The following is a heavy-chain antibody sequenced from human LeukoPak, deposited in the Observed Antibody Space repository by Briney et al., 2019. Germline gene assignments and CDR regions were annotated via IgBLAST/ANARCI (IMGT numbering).Heavy chain of an antibody. V-gene: IGHV4-34*01. J-gene: IGHJ4*02. CDR1: GGSFSGYY. CDR2: INHSGST. CDR3: AAAALGSGWYGVDY. Sequence: SSETLSLTCAVYGGSFSGYYWSWIRQPPGEGLEWIGEINHSGSTNYNPSLKSRVTISVDTSKNQFSLKLSSVTAADTAVYYCAAAALGSGWYGVDYWGRGTLVTVSS. D-gene: IGHD6-19*01.